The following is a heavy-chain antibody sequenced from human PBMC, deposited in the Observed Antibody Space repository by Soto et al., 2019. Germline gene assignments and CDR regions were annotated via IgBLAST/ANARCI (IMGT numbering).Heavy chain of an antibody. CDR1: GYTLGTYS. CDR2: INGGSGDT. Sequence: QVQLVQSGAEVKKPGASVKVSCRASGYTLGTYSMHWVRQAPGHRLEWMGCINGGSGDTRSSQNFQDRVTIFRDTSANTAYMELSRLTSEDSAVYYCARGTNPTSFTPDYWGQGTLVTVSS. D-gene: IGHD2-15*01. V-gene: IGHV1-3*01. J-gene: IGHJ4*02. CDR3: ARGTNPTSFTPDY.